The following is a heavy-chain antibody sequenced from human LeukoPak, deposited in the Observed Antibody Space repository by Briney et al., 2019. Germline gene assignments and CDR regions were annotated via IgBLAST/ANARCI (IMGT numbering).Heavy chain of an antibody. V-gene: IGHV1-2*02. J-gene: IGHJ4*02. Sequence: ATVKVSCKASGYTFTGYYMHWVRQAPGQGLEWMGWINPNSGGTNYAQKFQGRVTMTRDTSISTAYMELSRLRSDDTAVYYCARAGRRVLGGTLYYFDYWGQGTLVTVSS. D-gene: IGHD3-3*02. CDR3: ARAGRRVLGGTLYYFDY. CDR2: INPNSGGT. CDR1: GYTFTGYY.